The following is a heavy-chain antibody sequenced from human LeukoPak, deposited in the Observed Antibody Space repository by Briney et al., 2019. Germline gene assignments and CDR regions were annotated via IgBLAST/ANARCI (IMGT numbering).Heavy chain of an antibody. V-gene: IGHV4-61*01. J-gene: IGHJ4*02. Sequence: SETLSLTCTVSGGSVSSGSYYWCWIRQPPGKGLEWIGYIYYSGSTNYNPSLKSRVTISVDTSKNQFSLKLSSVTAADTAVYYCARGGVVVAATPFDYWGQGTLVTVSS. CDR1: GGSVSSGSYY. CDR3: ARGGVVVAATPFDY. D-gene: IGHD2-15*01. CDR2: IYYSGST.